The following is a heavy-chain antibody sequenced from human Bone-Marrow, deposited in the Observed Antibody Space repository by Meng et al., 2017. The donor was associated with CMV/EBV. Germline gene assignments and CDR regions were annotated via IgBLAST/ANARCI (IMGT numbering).Heavy chain of an antibody. D-gene: IGHD5-18*01. V-gene: IGHV4-34*01. CDR2: INHSGST. Sequence: GGSFRGYYWSWIRQPPGKGLEWIGEINHSGSTNYNPSLKSRVTISVDTSKNQFSLKLSSVTAADTAVYYCARGRPGGYSYGSGWFDPWGQGTLVTVSS. CDR3: ARGRPGGYSYGSGWFDP. CDR1: GGSFRGYY. J-gene: IGHJ5*02.